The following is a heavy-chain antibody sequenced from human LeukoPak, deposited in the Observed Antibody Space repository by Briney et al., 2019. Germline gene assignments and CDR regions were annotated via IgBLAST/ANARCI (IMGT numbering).Heavy chain of an antibody. CDR1: GFTFSSYS. CDR3: AREDYSSGWFVDY. Sequence: GGSLRLSCAASGFTFSSYSMNWVRQAPGKGLEWVSYISSSSSTIYYADSVKGRFTISRDNAKNSLYLQMNSLRAEDTAVYYCAREDYSSGWFVDYWGQGTLVTVSS. CDR2: ISSSSSTI. D-gene: IGHD6-19*01. V-gene: IGHV3-48*01. J-gene: IGHJ4*02.